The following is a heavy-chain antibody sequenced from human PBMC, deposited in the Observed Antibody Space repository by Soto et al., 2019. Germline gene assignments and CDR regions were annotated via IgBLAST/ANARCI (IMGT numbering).Heavy chain of an antibody. J-gene: IGHJ4*01. CDR2: ISYDGTKK. CDR3: SGSNWDGDY. V-gene: IGHV3-30*03. CDR1: GFTFSRYD. Sequence: QVQLVEAGGGVVQPGRALRLSCAASGFTFSRYDMHWVRQAPGKGLEWVALISYDGTKKYYADSVKGRFTISRDNSTNTLYLQMNSLRHEDTAVYYCSGSNWDGDYWGQGTLVTVSS. D-gene: IGHD1-1*01.